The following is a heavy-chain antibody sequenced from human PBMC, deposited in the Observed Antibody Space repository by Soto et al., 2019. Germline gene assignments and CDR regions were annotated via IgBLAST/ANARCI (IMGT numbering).Heavy chain of an antibody. CDR1: GFTFSSYW. D-gene: IGHD3-22*01. CDR2: IKQDGSEK. Sequence: GGSLRLSCAASGFTFSSYWMSWVRQAPGKGLEWVANIKQDGSEKYYVDSVKGRFTISRDNAKNSLYLQMNSLRAEDTAVYYCARCLEDDSRGYYGYWGQGTMVTVSS. CDR3: ARCLEDDSRGYYGY. J-gene: IGHJ4*02. V-gene: IGHV3-7*01.